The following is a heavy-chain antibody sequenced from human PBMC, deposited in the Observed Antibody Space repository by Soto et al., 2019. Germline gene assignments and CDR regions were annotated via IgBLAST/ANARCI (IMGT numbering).Heavy chain of an antibody. CDR3: ARPRGYGVFDAYDI. CDR2: ISGSGGPT. D-gene: IGHD4-17*01. CDR1: GFTFSTYA. V-gene: IGHV3-23*01. J-gene: IGHJ3*02. Sequence: TGGSLRLSCAASGFTFSTYAMSWVRQAPGKGLEWVSAISGSGGPTYYADSVQGRFTISRDNSMNILYLQMNSLRIEDTAVYYCARPRGYGVFDAYDIWGQGTMVTVSS.